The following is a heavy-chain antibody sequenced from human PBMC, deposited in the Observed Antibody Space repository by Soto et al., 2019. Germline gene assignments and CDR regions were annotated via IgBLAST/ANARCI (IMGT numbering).Heavy chain of an antibody. CDR3: ARDSSASATSYSFGY. Sequence: DLVKVSCKASGYKFINHYMPWVRQAPGVGLEWMGIINPNGGGTDYSHRFQGRVTMTRDPFANTVHMELSSLRSEDTGVYFCARDSSASATSYSFGYWGRGTLVTVSS. CDR1: GYKFINHY. J-gene: IGHJ4*02. CDR2: INPNGGGT. V-gene: IGHV1-46*01. D-gene: IGHD6-25*01.